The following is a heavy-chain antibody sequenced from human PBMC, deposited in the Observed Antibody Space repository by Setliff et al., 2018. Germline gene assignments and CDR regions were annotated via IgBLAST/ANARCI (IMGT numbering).Heavy chain of an antibody. CDR3: ARDLGGGVSHLYYYYYGMDV. Sequence: PSETLSLTCTVTGGSISSGSYYWSWIRQPAGKGLEWIGHIYTSGSTNYTPSLKSRVTISVDTSKNQFSLKLSSVTAADTAVYYCARDLGGGVSHLYYYYYGMDVWGQGTTVTVSS. D-gene: IGHD6-13*01. CDR2: IYTSGST. CDR1: GGSISSGSYY. V-gene: IGHV4-61*09. J-gene: IGHJ6*02.